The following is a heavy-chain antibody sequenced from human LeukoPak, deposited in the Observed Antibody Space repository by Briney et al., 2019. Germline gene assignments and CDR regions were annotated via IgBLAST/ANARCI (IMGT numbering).Heavy chain of an antibody. J-gene: IGHJ3*02. D-gene: IGHD3-22*01. CDR3: ATAGLYYDSSGYPVSAFDI. CDR2: IIPIFGTA. Sequence: ASVKVSCKASGGTFISYAISWVRQAPGQGLEWMGGIIPIFGTANYAQKFQGRVTITADESTSTAYMELSSLRSEDTAVYYCATAGLYYDSSGYPVSAFDIWGQGTMVTVSS. V-gene: IGHV1-69*13. CDR1: GGTFISYA.